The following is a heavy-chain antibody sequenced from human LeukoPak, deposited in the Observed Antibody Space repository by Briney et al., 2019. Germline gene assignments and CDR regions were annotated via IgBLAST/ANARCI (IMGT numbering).Heavy chain of an antibody. J-gene: IGHJ6*03. CDR2: TNPNSGGT. V-gene: IGHV1-2*02. Sequence: ASVKVSCKASGYTFTGYYMHWVRQAPGQGLEWMGWTNPNSGGTNYAQKFQGRVTMTRDTSISTAYMELSRLRSDDTAVYYCATSCTTRRGYYYYYYMDVWGKGTTVTVSS. D-gene: IGHD2-8*01. CDR3: ATSCTTRRGYYYYYYMDV. CDR1: GYTFTGYY.